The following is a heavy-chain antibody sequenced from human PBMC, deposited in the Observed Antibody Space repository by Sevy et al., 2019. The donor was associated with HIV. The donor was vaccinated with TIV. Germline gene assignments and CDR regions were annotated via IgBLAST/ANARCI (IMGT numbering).Heavy chain of an antibody. Sequence: GGSLRLSCAASGFTFSNYVMNWVRQAPGKGLEWVSVISHGGGTTYYADSVKGRFTISRDDSKDTVYLEMNSLRAEDTAVYYCARRYLPSAPPALDHWGQGTLVTVSS. J-gene: IGHJ4*02. CDR2: ISHGGGTT. V-gene: IGHV3-23*01. CDR1: GFTFSNYV. CDR3: ARRYLPSAPPALDH. D-gene: IGHD2-2*01.